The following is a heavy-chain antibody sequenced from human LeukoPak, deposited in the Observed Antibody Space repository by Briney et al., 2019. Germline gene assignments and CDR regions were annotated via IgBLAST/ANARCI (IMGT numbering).Heavy chain of an antibody. D-gene: IGHD6-6*01. V-gene: IGHV4-39*07. Sequence: SETLSLTCTVSSGPISSHYWSWIRQPPGKGLEWIGSIYYSGNTYNPSLKSRVTISVDSSKNQFSLNLTSVNAADTAVYYCARVMAARREDLNWFDPWGQGTLVTVSS. CDR3: ARVMAARREDLNWFDP. CDR2: IYYSGNT. CDR1: SGPISSHY. J-gene: IGHJ5*02.